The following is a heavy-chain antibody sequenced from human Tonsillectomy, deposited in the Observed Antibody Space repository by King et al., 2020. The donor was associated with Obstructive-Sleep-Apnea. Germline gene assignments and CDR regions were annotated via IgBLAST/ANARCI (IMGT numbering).Heavy chain of an antibody. CDR1: GFSFDDYA. Sequence: EVQLVESGGGLVQPGRSLRLSCAASGFSFDDYAMHWVRQAPGKGLEWVSGINWNSGNIGYADSVKGRFTISRDNAKNSLYLQMNSLRAEDTALYYCVKDRAGGVPDAVDIWGQGTMVTVSS. CDR2: INWNSGNI. V-gene: IGHV3-9*01. D-gene: IGHD3-16*01. CDR3: VKDRAGGVPDAVDI. J-gene: IGHJ3*02.